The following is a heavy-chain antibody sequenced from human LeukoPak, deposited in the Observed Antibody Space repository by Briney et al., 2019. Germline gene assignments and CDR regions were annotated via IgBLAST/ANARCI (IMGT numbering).Heavy chain of an antibody. CDR1: GYDFTTYW. J-gene: IGHJ3*01. CDR2: VYPDDSDT. V-gene: IGHV5-51*01. D-gene: IGHD3-22*01. Sequence: GESLKISGLASGYDFTTYWIGWVRQLPGKGLEWMGGVYPDDSDTTYSPSFQGQVTISADKSINTAYLQWSSLKASDTAMYYCARPSHYYDDSDSYIDAFDLWGQGTMVTVSS. CDR3: ARPSHYYDDSDSYIDAFDL.